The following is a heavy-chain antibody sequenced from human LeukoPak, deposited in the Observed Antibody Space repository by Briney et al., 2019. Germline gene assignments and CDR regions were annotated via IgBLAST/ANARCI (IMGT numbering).Heavy chain of an antibody. Sequence: SETLSLTCTVSGGSVSSGSYYWSWIRQPPGKGLEGIGYTYYSGSTNYNPSLKSRVTISVDTSKNQFSLKLSSVTAADTAVYYCARVDILTGYYLDYWGQGTLVTVSS. CDR1: GGSVSSGSYY. CDR3: ARVDILTGYYLDY. V-gene: IGHV4-61*01. J-gene: IGHJ4*02. CDR2: TYYSGST. D-gene: IGHD3-9*01.